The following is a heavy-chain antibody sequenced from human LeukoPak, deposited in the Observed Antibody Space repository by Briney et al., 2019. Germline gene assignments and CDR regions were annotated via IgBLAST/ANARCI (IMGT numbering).Heavy chain of an antibody. CDR2: IDYSGTI. J-gene: IGHJ1*01. D-gene: IGHD3-22*01. CDR1: GGSISSSSYY. CDR3: ARLFPRRSSVYSSLSRPQH. Sequence: SETLSLTCTVSGGSISSSSYYWGWIRQPPGKGREWIVSIDYSGTIYYNPSLKSRVTISVDTSNTQFSLKLSSVTAADTAVYYCARLFPRRSSVYSSLSRPQHWGQGTLVTVSS. V-gene: IGHV4-39*01.